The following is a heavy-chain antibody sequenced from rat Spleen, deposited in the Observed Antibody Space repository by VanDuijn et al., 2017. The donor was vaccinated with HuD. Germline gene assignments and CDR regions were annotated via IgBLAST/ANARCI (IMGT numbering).Heavy chain of an antibody. Sequence: EVQMVESGGGLVQPGRSLKLSCAASGFTLSDHYMAWVRQTPTKGLEWVATISSDGGGTYYRDSVKGRFTISRDNAKSSLYLQMDNLRSEDTATYYCARAGYLRDWYFDFWGPGTMVTVSS. CDR1: GFTLSDHY. CDR3: ARAGYLRDWYFDF. CDR2: ISSDGGGT. J-gene: IGHJ1*01. D-gene: IGHD2-2*01. V-gene: IGHV5-29*01.